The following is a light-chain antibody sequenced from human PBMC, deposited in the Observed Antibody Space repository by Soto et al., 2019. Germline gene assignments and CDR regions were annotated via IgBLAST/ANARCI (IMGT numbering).Light chain of an antibody. Sequence: QSALTQPASVSGSPGQSITISCTGASTDVGAYNYVSWYQQHPGKAPKLMIYEVSNRPSGVSNRFSGSKSGNTASLTISGLQTEDEADYYCSSYTITNTPLVFGGGTKLTVL. CDR2: EVS. V-gene: IGLV2-14*01. CDR1: STDVGAYNY. J-gene: IGLJ3*02. CDR3: SSYTITNTPLV.